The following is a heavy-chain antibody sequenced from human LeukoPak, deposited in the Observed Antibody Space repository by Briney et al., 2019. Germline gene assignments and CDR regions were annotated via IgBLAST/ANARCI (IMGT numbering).Heavy chain of an antibody. CDR1: GGSISSYY. J-gene: IGHJ3*02. CDR3: ARSPSSSWLRRWGAFDI. Sequence: SETLSLTCTVSGGSISSYYWSWIRQPAGKGLEWIGRIYTSGSTNYNPSLKSRVTMSVDTSKNQFSLKLSSVTAADTGVYYCARSPSSSWLRRWGAFDIWGQGTMVTVSS. D-gene: IGHD6-13*01. CDR2: IYTSGST. V-gene: IGHV4-4*07.